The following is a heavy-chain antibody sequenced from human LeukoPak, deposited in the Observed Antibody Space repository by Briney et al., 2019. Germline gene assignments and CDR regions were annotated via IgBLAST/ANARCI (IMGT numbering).Heavy chain of an antibody. D-gene: IGHD2-2*01. CDR2: INHSGST. CDR1: GGSFSGYY. J-gene: IGHJ4*02. Sequence: PSETLSLTCAVYGGSFSGYYWIWIRQPAGKGLEWIGEINHSGSTNYNPSLKSRVTISVDTSKNQFSLKLSSVTAADTAVYYCARGPRNIVVVPAEGYFDYWGQGTLVTVSS. V-gene: IGHV4-34*01. CDR3: ARGPRNIVVVPAEGYFDY.